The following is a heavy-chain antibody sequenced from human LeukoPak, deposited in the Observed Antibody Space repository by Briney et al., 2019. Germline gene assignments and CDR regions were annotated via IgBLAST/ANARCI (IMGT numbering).Heavy chain of an antibody. CDR3: ARRIEYSYGPDYYYYMDV. J-gene: IGHJ6*03. CDR2: INPNSGGT. CDR1: GYTFSSYG. Sequence: GASVKVSCEASGYTFSSYGISWVRQAPGQGLEWMGWINPNSGGTNYAQKFQGRVTMTRDTSISTAYMELSRLRSDDTAVYYCARRIEYSYGPDYYYYMDVWGKGTTVTISS. V-gene: IGHV1-2*02. D-gene: IGHD5-18*01.